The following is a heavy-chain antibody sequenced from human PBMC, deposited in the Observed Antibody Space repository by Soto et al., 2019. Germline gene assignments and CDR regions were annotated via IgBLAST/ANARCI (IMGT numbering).Heavy chain of an antibody. CDR2: VSNEGSK. Sequence: EVQLVESGGGLVQPGGSLRLACAGSGFRVSDYWMHWVRQAPGKGLVWVSRVSNEGSKEYADFVKGRFTLSKDNAKNTLYLEMDSLCVEDKALYYCTATPRNGMGVWGQGTKVTVAS. CDR1: GFRVSDYW. V-gene: IGHV3-74*01. J-gene: IGHJ6*02. CDR3: TATPRNGMGV.